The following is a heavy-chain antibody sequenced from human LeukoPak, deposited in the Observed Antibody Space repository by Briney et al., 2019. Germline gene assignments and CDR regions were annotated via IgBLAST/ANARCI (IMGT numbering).Heavy chain of an antibody. D-gene: IGHD1-26*01. J-gene: IGHJ4*02. CDR1: GYTFTSYG. V-gene: IGHV1-18*01. CDR3: ARGYGSGSRLDF. Sequence: ASVKVSCKASGYTFTSYGISWLRQAPGQGLEWMGWISAYNGNTNYAQKLQGRVIMTTDTSTSTGYRELRRLRSDSTAVYYCARGYGSGSRLDFWGQGTLVTVSS. CDR2: ISAYNGNT.